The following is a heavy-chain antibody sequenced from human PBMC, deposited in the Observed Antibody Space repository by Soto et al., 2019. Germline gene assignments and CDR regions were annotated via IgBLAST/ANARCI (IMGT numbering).Heavy chain of an antibody. Sequence: PVAVLRISGAASGFPFSGFGMLWVRQAPGKGLEWVALISYDGNIKYYANSVKGRFTVSRDNSKNTLYLQMNSLRAEATAVYYCSKVTQGDPLIPDYSMDVWGQGTPVTVSS. J-gene: IGHJ6*02. CDR3: SKVTQGDPLIPDYSMDV. CDR2: ISYDGNIK. CDR1: GFPFSGFG. V-gene: IGHV3-30*18. D-gene: IGHD2-21*02.